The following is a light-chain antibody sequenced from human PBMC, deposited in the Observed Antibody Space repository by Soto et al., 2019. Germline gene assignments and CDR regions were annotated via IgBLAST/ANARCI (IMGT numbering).Light chain of an antibody. J-gene: IGLJ1*01. V-gene: IGLV2-14*01. CDR3: SSYTISSTYV. Sequence: QSALTQPASVSGSPGQSITISCTGTSSDVGVYRYVSWYQQHPGKAPKLMIYEVSNRPSGISSRFSGSKSGNTASLTTSGLQAEDEADYYCSSYTISSTYVFGTGTKVTVL. CDR2: EVS. CDR1: SSDVGVYRY.